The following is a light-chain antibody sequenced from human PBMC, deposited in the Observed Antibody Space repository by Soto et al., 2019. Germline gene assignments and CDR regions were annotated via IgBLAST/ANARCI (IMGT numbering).Light chain of an antibody. V-gene: IGKV1-39*01. CDR1: QSISNR. CDR3: QQSYRTPPDT. Sequence: DIQMTQSPSSLSAFVGDRVTITCRASQSISNRLNWYQQKPGKAPKLLIYTASTLQSGVPSRFSGSGSGTDFTLTISTLQPEDSATYYCQQSYRTPPDTFGQGIKLEIK. J-gene: IGKJ2*01. CDR2: TAS.